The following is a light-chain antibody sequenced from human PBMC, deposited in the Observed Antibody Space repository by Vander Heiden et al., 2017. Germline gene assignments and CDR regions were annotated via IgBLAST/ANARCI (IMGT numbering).Light chain of an antibody. Sequence: DIQMTQSPSTLSASVGDRVTIACRASQNIINSLAWYQQRPGKAPKFLIYKASSLESGVPSRFSGSGSGTQFTFTISSLQPDDFATYYCQQYNSHSYTFGQGTKLEIK. CDR2: KAS. J-gene: IGKJ2*01. CDR3: QQYNSHSYT. CDR1: QNIINS. V-gene: IGKV1-5*03.